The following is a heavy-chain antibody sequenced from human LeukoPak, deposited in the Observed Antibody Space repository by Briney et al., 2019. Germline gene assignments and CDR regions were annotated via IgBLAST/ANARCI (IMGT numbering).Heavy chain of an antibody. Sequence: PSETLSLTCTVSGGSFISSYWSWIRQPPGKGLEWIGYIYHDGSTKYNPALKSRVTITVDTSKNQFSLKLSSVTAADTAVYYCARGIGQRAFDIWGHGTMVTVSS. J-gene: IGHJ3*02. CDR3: ARGIGQRAFDI. V-gene: IGHV4-59*08. D-gene: IGHD2/OR15-2a*01. CDR1: GGSFISSY. CDR2: IYHDGST.